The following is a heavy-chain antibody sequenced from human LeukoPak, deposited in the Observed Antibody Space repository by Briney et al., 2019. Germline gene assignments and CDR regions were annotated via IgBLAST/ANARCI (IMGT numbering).Heavy chain of an antibody. D-gene: IGHD3-22*01. CDR2: ISSSGSTI. CDR1: GFTFSSYG. V-gene: IGHV3-48*03. CDR3: ARGITMIVDWFDP. J-gene: IGHJ5*02. Sequence: GGSLRLSCAASGFTFSSYGMNWVRQAPGKGLEWVSYISSSGSTIYYADSVKGRFTISRDNAKNSLYLQMNSLRAEDTAVYYCARGITMIVDWFDPWGQGTLVTVSS.